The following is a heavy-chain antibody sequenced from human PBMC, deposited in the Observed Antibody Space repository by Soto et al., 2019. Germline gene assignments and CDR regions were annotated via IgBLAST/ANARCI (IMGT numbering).Heavy chain of an antibody. CDR3: ARETYRGFYFDY. Sequence: SLRLSCAASGFTLTDYWTHWVRQAPGKGLVWVARINSDGSRTSYADSVTGRFTISRDNAKNTLYLQMNSLRVEDTALYYCARETYRGFYFDYWGQGTLVTVSS. J-gene: IGHJ4*02. D-gene: IGHD4-4*01. CDR2: INSDGSRT. V-gene: IGHV3-74*01. CDR1: GFTLTDYW.